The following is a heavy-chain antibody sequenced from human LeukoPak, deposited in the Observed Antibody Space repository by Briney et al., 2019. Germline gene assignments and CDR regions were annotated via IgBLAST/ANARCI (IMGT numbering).Heavy chain of an antibody. V-gene: IGHV3-30*18. D-gene: IGHD6-13*01. J-gene: IGHJ4*02. CDR3: AKIQLEYSSSWWGGDGIDY. CDR1: GFTFSSYG. CDR2: ISYDVNNK. Sequence: GGSLRLSCAASGFTFSSYGMHWVRQAPGKGLEWVAVISYDVNNKYYADTVKGRFTISRDNSKNTLYLQMNSLRAEDTAVYYCAKIQLEYSSSWWGGDGIDYWGQGTLVTVSS.